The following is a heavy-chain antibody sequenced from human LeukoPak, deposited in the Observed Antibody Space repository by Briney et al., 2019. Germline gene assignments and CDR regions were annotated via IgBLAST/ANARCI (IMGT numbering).Heavy chain of an antibody. D-gene: IGHD6-19*01. J-gene: IGHJ4*02. Sequence: GGSLRLSCAASGFTFSSYSMNWVRQAPGKGLEWVSAISGSGGSTYYADSVKGRFTISRDNSKNTLYLQMNSLRAEDTAVYHCARGWYSFDYWGQGTLVTVSS. CDR2: ISGSGGST. CDR1: GFTFSSYS. V-gene: IGHV3-23*01. CDR3: ARGWYSFDY.